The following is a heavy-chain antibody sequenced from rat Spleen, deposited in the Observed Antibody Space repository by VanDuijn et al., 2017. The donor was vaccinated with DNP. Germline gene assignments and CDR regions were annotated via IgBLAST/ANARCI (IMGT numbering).Heavy chain of an antibody. D-gene: IGHD1-4*01. V-gene: IGHV5-22*01. CDR2: INYDGGSN. J-gene: IGHJ2*01. CDR3: ARHVLPLRVWDY. Sequence: EVQLVESGGGLLQPGRSLKLSCAASGFTFSDYYMSWVRQAPTKGLEWVAYINYDGGSNYNGDSVKGRFTISRDNVKITLYLQMNSLISEDMATYYCARHVLPLRVWDYWGQGVMVTVSS. CDR1: GFTFSDYY.